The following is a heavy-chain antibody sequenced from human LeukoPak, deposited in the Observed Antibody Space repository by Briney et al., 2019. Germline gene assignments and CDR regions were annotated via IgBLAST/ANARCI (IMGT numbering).Heavy chain of an antibody. CDR1: GFTLSSAW. D-gene: IGHD1-1*01. V-gene: IGHV3-15*01. CDR2: IKRETDGGTT. CDR3: TTETAVDY. J-gene: IGHJ4*02. Sequence: GGSLRLSCAASGFTLSSAWMNWVRQAPGKGLEWVGRIKRETDGGTTDYAAPVKGRFTISRDDSKNTLFLQMNSLKTEDTAVYYCTTETAVDYWGQGTLVIVSS.